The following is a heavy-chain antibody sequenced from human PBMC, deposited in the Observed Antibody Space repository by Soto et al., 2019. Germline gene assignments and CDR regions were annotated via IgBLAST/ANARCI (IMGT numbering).Heavy chain of an antibody. D-gene: IGHD2-2*01. CDR2: IIPISGTA. J-gene: IGHJ6*02. CDR3: ARSQGSSTSLEIYYYYYYGMDV. CDR1: GGTFSSYA. V-gene: IGHV1-69*01. Sequence: QVQLVQSGAEVEKPGSSVKVSCKASGGTFSSYAIRWVRQAPGQGLEWMGGIIPISGTANYAQKFQGRVTITADESTSTAYMELSSLRSEDTAVYYCARSQGSSTSLEIYYYYYYGMDVWGQGTTVTVSS.